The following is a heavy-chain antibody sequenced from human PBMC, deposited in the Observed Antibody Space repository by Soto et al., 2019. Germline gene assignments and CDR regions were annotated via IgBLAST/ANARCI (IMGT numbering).Heavy chain of an antibody. CDR3: ASLPARSGYYRGNSY. V-gene: IGHV4-34*01. D-gene: IGHD3-3*01. CDR2: INHSGST. CDR1: GGSFSGYY. Sequence: SETLSLTCAVYGGSFSGYYWSWIRQPPGKGLEWIGEINHSGSTNYNPSLKSRVTISVDTSKNQFSLKLSSVTAADTAVYYCASLPARSGYYRGNSYWGQGTLVTVSS. J-gene: IGHJ4*02.